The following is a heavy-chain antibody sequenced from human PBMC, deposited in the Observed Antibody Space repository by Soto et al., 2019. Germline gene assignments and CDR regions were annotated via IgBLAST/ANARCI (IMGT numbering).Heavy chain of an antibody. J-gene: IGHJ5*02. V-gene: IGHV3-21*02. CDR2: ISTASSYI. D-gene: IGHD1-20*01. Sequence: EVQLVESGGGLVEPGGSLRLSCAASGFTFSSYLMTWVRQSPGKGLEWVASISTASSYIYYADSVKGRFPISRDDAKTSLSLQMNSLRAEDTAVYYCARDSALVLWFDPWGQGTLGTVAS. CDR3: ARDSALVLWFDP. CDR1: GFTFSSYL.